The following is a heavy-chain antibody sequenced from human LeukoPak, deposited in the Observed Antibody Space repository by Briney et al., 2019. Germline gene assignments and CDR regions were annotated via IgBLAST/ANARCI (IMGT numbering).Heavy chain of an antibody. Sequence: SETLSLTCAVYGGSFSGYYWSWIRQPPGKGLEWIGEINHSGGTNYNPSLKSRVTISVDTSKNQFSLKLSSVTAADTAVYYCARGRRVPAAPYYYYGMDVWGQGTTVTVSS. CDR1: GGSFSGYY. CDR2: INHSGGT. V-gene: IGHV4-34*01. CDR3: ARGRRVPAAPYYYYGMDV. J-gene: IGHJ6*02. D-gene: IGHD2-2*01.